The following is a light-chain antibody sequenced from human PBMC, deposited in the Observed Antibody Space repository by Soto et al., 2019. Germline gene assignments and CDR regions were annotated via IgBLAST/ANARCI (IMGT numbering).Light chain of an antibody. CDR1: ISDIGSYNS. J-gene: IGLJ2*01. V-gene: IGLV2-14*03. CDR2: DVT. CDR3: SSYTTSSSVI. Sequence: QSALTQPASVSGSPGQSITISCTGSISDIGSYNSVAWYQQHPGKAPKLMIFDVTDRPSGISSRFSGSKSGHTASLTISVLRTEDEADYYCSSYTTSSSVIFGAGTKLIVL.